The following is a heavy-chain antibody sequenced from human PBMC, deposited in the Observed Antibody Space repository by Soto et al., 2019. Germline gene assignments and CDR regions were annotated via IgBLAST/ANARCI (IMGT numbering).Heavy chain of an antibody. V-gene: IGHV1-8*01. Sequence: ASVKVSCKASGSTFTSYDNNWVRQATGQGLEWMGWMNPNSGNTGYAQKFQGRVTMTRNTSISTAYMELSSLRSEDTAVYYCARGGYFDSSNYLAYWGLGTLVTVSS. D-gene: IGHD3-22*01. CDR3: ARGGYFDSSNYLAY. CDR2: MNPNSGNT. CDR1: GSTFTSYD. J-gene: IGHJ4*02.